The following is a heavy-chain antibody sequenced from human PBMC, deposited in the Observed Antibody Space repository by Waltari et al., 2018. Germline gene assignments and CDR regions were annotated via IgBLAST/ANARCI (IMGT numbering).Heavy chain of an antibody. V-gene: IGHV4-59*11. CDR1: GGSISSHY. CDR3: ARDPEAGVSGFDY. CDR2: IYYSGST. Sequence: QVQLQESGPGLVKPSETLSLTCTVSGGSISSHYWRWIRQPPGKGLEWIGYIYYSGSTNYNPSLKSRVTISVDTSKNQFSLKLSSVTAADTAVYYCARDPEAGVSGFDYWGQGTLVTVSS. D-gene: IGHD6-19*01. J-gene: IGHJ4*02.